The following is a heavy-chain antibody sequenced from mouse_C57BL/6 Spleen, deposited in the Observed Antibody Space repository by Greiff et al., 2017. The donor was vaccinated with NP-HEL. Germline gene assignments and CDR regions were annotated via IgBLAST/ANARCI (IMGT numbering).Heavy chain of an antibody. CDR2: IRSKSNNYAT. D-gene: IGHD1-1*01. CDR1: GFSFNTYA. V-gene: IGHV10-1*01. J-gene: IGHJ1*03. CDR3: VRRYYGSRYFDV. Sequence: EVKLMESGGGLVQPKGSLKLSCAASGFSFNTYAMNWVRQAPGKGLEWVARIRSKSNNYATYYADSVKDRFTISRDDSESMLSLQMNNLKTEDTAMYYCVRRYYGSRYFDVWGTGTTVTVSS.